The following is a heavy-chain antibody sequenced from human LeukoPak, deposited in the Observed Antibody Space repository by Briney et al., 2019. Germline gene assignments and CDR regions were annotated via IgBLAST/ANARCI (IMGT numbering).Heavy chain of an antibody. D-gene: IGHD2-15*01. CDR1: GFSYGFYG. CDR3: ARDLGYCSGGSCYGPYYFDY. V-gene: IGHV3-7*01. J-gene: IGHJ4*02. Sequence: PGGSLRLSCAASGFSYGFYGLHWVRQAPGKGLEWVANIKQDGSEKYYVDSVKGRFTISRDNAKNSLYLQMNSLRAEDTAVYYCARDLGYCSGGSCYGPYYFDYWGQGTLVTVSS. CDR2: IKQDGSEK.